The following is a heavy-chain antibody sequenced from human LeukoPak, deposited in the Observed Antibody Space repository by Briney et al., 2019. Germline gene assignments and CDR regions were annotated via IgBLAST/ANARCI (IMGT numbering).Heavy chain of an antibody. J-gene: IGHJ3*02. CDR1: GGSFGGYY. D-gene: IGHD3-10*01. Sequence: SETLSLTCAVYGGSFGGYYWSWIRQPPGKGLEWIGEINHSGSTNYNPSLKSRVTISVDTSKNQFSLKLSSVTAADTAVYYCARVLPVRRQFFDIWGQGTMVTVSS. V-gene: IGHV4-34*01. CDR2: INHSGST. CDR3: ARVLPVRRQFFDI.